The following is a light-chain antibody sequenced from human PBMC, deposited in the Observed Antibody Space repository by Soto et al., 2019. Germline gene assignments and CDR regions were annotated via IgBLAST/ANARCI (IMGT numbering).Light chain of an antibody. CDR1: SSDVGGYNY. CDR2: EVS. J-gene: IGLJ1*01. V-gene: IGLV2-8*01. Sequence: QSALTQPPSASGSPGQSVTISCTGTSSDVGGYNYVSWYQQHPGKAPKLMIYEVSKRPSGVPDRFSGSKSGNTASLTVSGLQAEDEADYYCSSYAGSNTIYVFGTGTKGTVL. CDR3: SSYAGSNTIYV.